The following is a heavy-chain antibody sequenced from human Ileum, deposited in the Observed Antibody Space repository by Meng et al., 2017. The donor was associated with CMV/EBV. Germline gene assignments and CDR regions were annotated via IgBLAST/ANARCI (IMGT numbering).Heavy chain of an antibody. Sequence: GESLKISCAASGFIFSSYWMHWVRQAPGKGLEWVSFISSSGNYIYYADSVKGRFTISRDTSTNTLYLEMISLTAEDTAVYFCAKDGYSSGYYFDHWGQGTLVTVSS. CDR2: ISSSGNYI. D-gene: IGHD3-22*01. CDR3: AKDGYSSGYYFDH. J-gene: IGHJ4*02. V-gene: IGHV3-21*04. CDR1: GFIFSSYW.